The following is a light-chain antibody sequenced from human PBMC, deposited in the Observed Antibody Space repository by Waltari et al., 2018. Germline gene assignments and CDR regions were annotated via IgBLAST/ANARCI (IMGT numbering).Light chain of an antibody. V-gene: IGLV1-40*01. CDR2: ANN. J-gene: IGLJ2*01. CDR1: TSNIWAGYD. CDR3: QSYDTSLSALV. Sequence: QSVLTQPPSVSGATGQRVTISCSGSTSNIWAGYDVHWYQQLPGTAPKLLIHANNCRPSGVPDRFSGSKSGTSASLAITGLQPEDEADYYCQSYDTSLSALVFGGGTKLTVL.